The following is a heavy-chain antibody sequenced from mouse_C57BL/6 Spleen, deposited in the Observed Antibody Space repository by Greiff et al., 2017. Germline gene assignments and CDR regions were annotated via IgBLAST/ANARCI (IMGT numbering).Heavy chain of an antibody. CDR3: AREGHTVVGGCGYAMDY. CDR1: GFTFSDYG. J-gene: IGHJ4*01. Sequence: DVQLLESGGGLVKPGGSLKLSCAASGFTFSDYGMHWVRQAPEKGLEWVAYISSGSSTIYYADTVKGRFTISRDNAKNTLFLQMTSLRSEDTDMYYCAREGHTVVGGCGYAMDYWGQGTSVTVSS. D-gene: IGHD2-12*01. CDR2: ISSGSSTI. V-gene: IGHV5-17*01.